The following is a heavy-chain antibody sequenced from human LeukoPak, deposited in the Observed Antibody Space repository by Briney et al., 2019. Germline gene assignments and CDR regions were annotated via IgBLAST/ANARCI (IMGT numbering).Heavy chain of an antibody. J-gene: IGHJ4*02. V-gene: IGHV4-30-4*01. Sequence: SETLSLTCTVSGGSISSGDYYWSWIRQPPGKGLEWIGYIYYSGSTYYNPSLKSRVTISVDTSKNQFSLKLSSVTAADTAVYYCARGPPYDFWSGYYINYFDYWGQGTLVTVSS. CDR3: ARGPPYDFWSGYYINYFDY. CDR2: IYYSGST. D-gene: IGHD3-3*01. CDR1: GGSISSGDYY.